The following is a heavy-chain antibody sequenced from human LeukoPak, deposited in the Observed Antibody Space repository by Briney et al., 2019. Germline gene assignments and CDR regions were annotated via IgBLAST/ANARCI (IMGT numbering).Heavy chain of an antibody. J-gene: IGHJ3*02. Sequence: PGGSLRLSCAASGFTFSSYWMSWVRQAPGKGLEWVANIKQDGSEKYYVDSVKGRFTISRDNAKNSLYLQMNSLRAEDTAVYYCARDILDDYSNYLRGAFDIWGQGTMVTVSS. D-gene: IGHD4-11*01. CDR2: IKQDGSEK. CDR3: ARDILDDYSNYLRGAFDI. V-gene: IGHV3-7*01. CDR1: GFTFSSYW.